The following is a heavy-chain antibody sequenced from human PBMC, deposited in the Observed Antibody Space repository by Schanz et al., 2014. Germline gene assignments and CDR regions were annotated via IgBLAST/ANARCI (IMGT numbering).Heavy chain of an antibody. CDR1: GFTVSSNY. CDR2: IYSSGST. V-gene: IGHV3-53*04. J-gene: IGHJ6*02. CDR3: ARAQGVIRLYYGVDV. D-gene: IGHD3-10*01. Sequence: AQLVESGGGVVQPGRSLRLSCAASGFTVSSNYMSWVRQAPGKGLEWVSTIYSSGSTYYADSVRGRFTISRDNSMNTVYLQMNSLRSDDAAVYYCARAQGVIRLYYGVDVWGQGTTVTVSS.